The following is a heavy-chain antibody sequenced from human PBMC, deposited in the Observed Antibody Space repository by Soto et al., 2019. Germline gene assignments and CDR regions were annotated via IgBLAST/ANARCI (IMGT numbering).Heavy chain of an antibody. CDR2: IYWDDDK. CDR3: AHSYGDYVGNDYFDY. Sequence: GLDLEWLALIYWDDDKRYSPSLKSRLTITKDTSKNQVVLTMTNMDPVDTATYYCAHSYGDYVGNDYFDYWGQGTLVTVSS. V-gene: IGHV2-5*02. D-gene: IGHD4-17*01. J-gene: IGHJ4*02.